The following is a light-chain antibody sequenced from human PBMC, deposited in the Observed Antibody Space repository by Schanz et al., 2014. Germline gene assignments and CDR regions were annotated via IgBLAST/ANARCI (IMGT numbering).Light chain of an antibody. CDR3: QVWDTINEHPGV. V-gene: IGLV3-21*03. Sequence: SYELTQPPSVSVAPGKTARITCGGNNIGSKSVHWYQQKPGQAPVLVVYDDSDRPSGIPERFSGSNSGNTATLTINRVEAGDEADYSCQVWDTINEHPGVFGGGTKLTVL. J-gene: IGLJ3*02. CDR2: DDS. CDR1: NIGSKS.